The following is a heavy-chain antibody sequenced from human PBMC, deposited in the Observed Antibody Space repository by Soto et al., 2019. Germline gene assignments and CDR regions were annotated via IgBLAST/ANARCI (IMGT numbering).Heavy chain of an antibody. D-gene: IGHD1-1*01. J-gene: IGHJ6*03. V-gene: IGHV1-2*04. CDR1: GYTFTGYY. CDR2: INPNSGGT. Sequence: ASVKVSCKASGYTFTGYYMHWVRQAPGQGLEWMGWINPNSGGTNYAQKFQGWVTMTRDTSISTAYMELSRLRSDDTAVYYCARGTTGTNYYYYMDVWGKGTTVTVSS. CDR3: ARGTTGTNYYYYMDV.